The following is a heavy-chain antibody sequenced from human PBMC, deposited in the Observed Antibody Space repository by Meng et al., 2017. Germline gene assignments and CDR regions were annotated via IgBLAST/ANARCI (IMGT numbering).Heavy chain of an antibody. D-gene: IGHD6-13*01. V-gene: IGHV4-59*01. Sequence: SETLSLTCTVSGGFISSYYWSWIRQPPGKGLEWIGYIYYSGSTNYNPSLKSRVTISVDTSKNQFSLKLSSVTAADTAVYYCARQGGIAAAGTIWFDPWGQGTLVTVSS. CDR2: IYYSGST. J-gene: IGHJ5*02. CDR3: ARQGGIAAAGTIWFDP. CDR1: GGFISSYY.